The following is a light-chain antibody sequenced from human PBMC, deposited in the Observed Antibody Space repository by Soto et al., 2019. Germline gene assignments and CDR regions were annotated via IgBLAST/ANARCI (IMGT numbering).Light chain of an antibody. Sequence: QLVLTQPPSVSGAPGQRVTISCTGSSSNIGAGYDVHWYQQLPGTAPKLLIYGNSNRPSGVPDRFSGSKSDTSASLAITGLQAEDEADYYCQSYDSSLRGVFGGGTKLTVL. CDR3: QSYDSSLRGV. V-gene: IGLV1-40*01. CDR2: GNS. CDR1: SSNIGAGYD. J-gene: IGLJ2*01.